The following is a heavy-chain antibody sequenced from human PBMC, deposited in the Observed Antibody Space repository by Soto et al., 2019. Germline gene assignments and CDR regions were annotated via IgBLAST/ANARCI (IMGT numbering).Heavy chain of an antibody. D-gene: IGHD6-19*01. CDR1: GGSISSYY. V-gene: IGHV4-59*08. J-gene: IGHJ4*02. CDR3: ARGSSGLHYFFDY. CDR2: IYYSGST. Sequence: SETLSLTCPVSGGSISSYYWSWIRQPPGKGLEWIGYIYYSGSTNYNPSLKSRVTISTDTSKNQFSLKLSSVTAADTAVYYCARGSSGLHYFFDYWGQGTLVTVSS.